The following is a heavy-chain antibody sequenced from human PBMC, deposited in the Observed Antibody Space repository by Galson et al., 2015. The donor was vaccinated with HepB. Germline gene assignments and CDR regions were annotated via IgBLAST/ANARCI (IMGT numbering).Heavy chain of an antibody. CDR3: ARAYSSGSYYGSFDI. CDR1: GYIFTSYG. V-gene: IGHV1-18*01. CDR2: INVYNGNT. Sequence: SVKVSCKASGYIFTSYGISWVRQAPGQGLEWMGWINVYNGNTNYEQNLQGRVTMTTDTSTSTVYMELRGLRSDDTAVYYCARAYSSGSYYGSFDIWGQGTMVTVSS. J-gene: IGHJ3*02. D-gene: IGHD3-22*01.